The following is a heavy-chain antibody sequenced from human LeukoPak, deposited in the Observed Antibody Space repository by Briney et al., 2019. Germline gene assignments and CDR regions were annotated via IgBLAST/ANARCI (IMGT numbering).Heavy chain of an antibody. D-gene: IGHD4-17*01. V-gene: IGHV3-66*01. Sequence: PGGSLRVSCAASGFSVSSNYINWVRQAPGKWLEWVSLIYGSTSADYADSVKGRFTISRDTSMNTVYLQMNSLRAEDTAVYYCARLNFGDDYWGQGTLVTVSS. CDR3: ARLNFGDDY. CDR1: GFSVSSNY. CDR2: IYGSTSA. J-gene: IGHJ4*02.